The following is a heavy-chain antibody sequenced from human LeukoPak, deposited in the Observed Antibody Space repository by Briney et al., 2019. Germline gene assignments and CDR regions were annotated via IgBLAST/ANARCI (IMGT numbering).Heavy chain of an antibody. CDR3: ATADRNQGYGYSYGYVWFDP. CDR2: FDPEDGET. D-gene: IGHD5-18*01. Sequence: ASVKVSCKVSGYTLTELSMHWVRQAPGKGLEWMGGFDPEDGETIYAQKFQGRVTMTEDTSTDTAYMEPSSLRSEDTAVYYCATADRNQGYGYSYGYVWFDPWGQGTLVTVSS. CDR1: GYTLTELS. V-gene: IGHV1-24*01. J-gene: IGHJ5*02.